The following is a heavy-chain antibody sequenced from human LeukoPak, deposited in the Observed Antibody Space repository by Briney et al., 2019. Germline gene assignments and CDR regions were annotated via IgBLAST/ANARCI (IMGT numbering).Heavy chain of an antibody. V-gene: IGHV3-73*01. Sequence: PGGSLRLSCAASGFTFSCSAMHWVRQASGKGLEWVGRIRSKANSYATAYAASVKGRFTISRDDSKNTAYLQMNSLKTEDTAVYYCTNWVPAATVRYDFWSGYPPGYYYYMDVWGKGTTVTVSS. D-gene: IGHD3-3*01. CDR3: TNWVPAATVRYDFWSGYPPGYYYYMDV. CDR1: GFTFSCSA. J-gene: IGHJ6*03. CDR2: IRSKANSYAT.